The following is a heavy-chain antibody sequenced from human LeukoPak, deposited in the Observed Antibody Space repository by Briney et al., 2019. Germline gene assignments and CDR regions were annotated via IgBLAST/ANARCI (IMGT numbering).Heavy chain of an antibody. CDR1: GLTVNNNY. D-gene: IGHD6-19*01. V-gene: IGHV3-53*01. J-gene: IGHJ4*02. Sequence: GGSLRLTCAASGLTVNNNYMSWVRQAPGKGLEWVSVIYSGGSTYYADSVKGRFTISRDNSKNTLYLQMNSLRAEDTAVYYCARVLAVAGPFDYWGQGTLVTVSS. CDR3: ARVLAVAGPFDY. CDR2: IYSGGST.